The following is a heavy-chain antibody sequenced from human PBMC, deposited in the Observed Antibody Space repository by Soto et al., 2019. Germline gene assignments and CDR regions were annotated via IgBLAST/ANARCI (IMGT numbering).Heavy chain of an antibody. Sequence: GESLNISREGSGYILTGYWIGWVRQMRGRGLEWLRIIYPGDSDTRNSPAFKGQVTISADNSISTAYLQWSSMKASDTAMYYCARHLHYGMDVWGQGTPVTVSS. V-gene: IGHV5-51*01. CDR3: ARHLHYGMDV. CDR1: GYILTGYW. CDR2: IYPGDSDT. J-gene: IGHJ6*02.